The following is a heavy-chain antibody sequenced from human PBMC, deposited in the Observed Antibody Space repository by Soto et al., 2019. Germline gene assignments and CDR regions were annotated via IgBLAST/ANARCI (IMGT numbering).Heavy chain of an antibody. J-gene: IGHJ6*02. Sequence: QVQLVQSRAEVKKPGASVNVSCNASGYTFTDYYIYWLRQAPGHGLEWMGWIHPNSGATNYAHNFQGRVTMTRDTSIRAAYMELSRLSSDDTAVYYCAKDQGGYMVSGMDVWGQGTPVTVSS. D-gene: IGHD2-2*02. CDR2: IHPNSGAT. CDR1: GYTFTDYY. V-gene: IGHV1-2*02. CDR3: AKDQGGYMVSGMDV.